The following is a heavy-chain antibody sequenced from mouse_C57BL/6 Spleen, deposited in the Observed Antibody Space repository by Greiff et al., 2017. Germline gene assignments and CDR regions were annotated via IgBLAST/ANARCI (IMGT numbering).Heavy chain of an antibody. CDR1: GFTFSSYG. D-gene: IGHD2-3*01. Sequence: EVQGVESGGDLVKPGGSLKLSCAASGFTFSSYGMSWVRQTPDKRLEWVATISSGGSYTYYPDSVKGRFTISRDNAKNTLYLQMSSLKSEDTAMYYCARQDDGYDYWGKGTTLTVSS. CDR3: ARQDDGYDY. J-gene: IGHJ2*01. CDR2: ISSGGSYT. V-gene: IGHV5-6*01.